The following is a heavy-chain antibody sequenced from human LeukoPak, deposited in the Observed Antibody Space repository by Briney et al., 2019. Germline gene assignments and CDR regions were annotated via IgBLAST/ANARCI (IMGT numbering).Heavy chain of an antibody. Sequence: SETLSLTCTVSGYSISSGYYWGWIRQPPGKGLEWIGEINHSGSTNYNPSLKSRVTISVDTSKNQFSLKLSSVTAADTAVYYCARGPRITIFGVVGWFDPWGQGTLVTVSS. CDR1: GYSISSGYY. CDR2: INHSGST. J-gene: IGHJ5*02. CDR3: ARGPRITIFGVVGWFDP. D-gene: IGHD3-3*01. V-gene: IGHV4-38-2*02.